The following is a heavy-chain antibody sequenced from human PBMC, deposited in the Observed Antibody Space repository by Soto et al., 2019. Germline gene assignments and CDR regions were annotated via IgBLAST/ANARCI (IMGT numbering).Heavy chain of an antibody. D-gene: IGHD3-9*01. CDR1: GFTPTTTP. V-gene: IGHV3-23*01. Sequence: GGSLRLSCAGSGFTPTTTPLSWVRQPPGKGLEWVTTISGTASRTYYVDSVKGRFFISRDNSKNTVTLQMNSLTLDDTAVYYCATSFRYFDNWGQGTRVTVSS. J-gene: IGHJ4*02. CDR3: ATSFRYFDN. CDR2: ISGTASRT.